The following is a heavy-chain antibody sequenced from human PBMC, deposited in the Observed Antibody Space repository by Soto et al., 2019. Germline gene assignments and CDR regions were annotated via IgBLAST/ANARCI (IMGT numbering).Heavy chain of an antibody. J-gene: IGHJ4*02. Sequence: GGSLRLSCTAAGLNISSNYMSWVRKAPGKGLEWVSVIYSGGSTYYADSVKGRFTISRDNSKNTLYPQMNSLRAEDTAVYYCASVYCSGGSCYSAGVHFDYWGQGTLVTVSS. D-gene: IGHD2-15*01. CDR3: ASVYCSGGSCYSAGVHFDY. CDR1: GLNISSNY. V-gene: IGHV3-66*01. CDR2: IYSGGST.